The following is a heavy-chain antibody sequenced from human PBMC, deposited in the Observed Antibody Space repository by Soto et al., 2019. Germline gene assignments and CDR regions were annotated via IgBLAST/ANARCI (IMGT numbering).Heavy chain of an antibody. CDR3: ARAGGVAARTFDY. D-gene: IGHD6-6*01. V-gene: IGHV4-59*01. Sequence: PSETLSLTCTVSGGSINDFYWSWIRQPPGKGLEWIGYIYYSGSTDYNPSLKGRVTISVDTSKNQFSLKLRSVTAADTAVYYCARAGGVAARTFDYWGQGTLVTSPQ. CDR2: IYYSGST. CDR1: GGSINDFY. J-gene: IGHJ4*02.